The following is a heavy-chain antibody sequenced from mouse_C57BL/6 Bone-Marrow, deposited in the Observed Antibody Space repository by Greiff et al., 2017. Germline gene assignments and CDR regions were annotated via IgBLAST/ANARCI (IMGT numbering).Heavy chain of an antibody. CDR3: ARMRLRRYAMDY. Sequence: EVQLQESGPGLVKPSQSLSLTCSFTGYSITSGSYWNWLRQFPGNKLEWMGYISYDGSNNYNPSLKNRISITRDTSKNQFFLKLNSVTTEDTATYYCARMRLRRYAMDYWGQGTSVTVYS. CDR2: ISYDGSN. CDR1: GYSITSGSY. V-gene: IGHV3-6*01. D-gene: IGHD2-2*01. J-gene: IGHJ4*01.